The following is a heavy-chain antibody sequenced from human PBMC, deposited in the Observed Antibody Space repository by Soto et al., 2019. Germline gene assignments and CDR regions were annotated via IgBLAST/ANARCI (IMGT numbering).Heavy chain of an antibody. CDR2: IYYSGST. V-gene: IGHV4-59*01. Sequence: SETLSLTCTVSGGSISSYYWSWIRQPPGKGLEWIGYIYYSGSTNYNPSLKSRVTISVDTSKNQFSLKLSSVTAADTAVHYCARALQRYYYYMDVWGKGTTVTVSS. CDR1: GGSISSYY. CDR3: ARALQRYYYYMDV. J-gene: IGHJ6*03. D-gene: IGHD1-1*01.